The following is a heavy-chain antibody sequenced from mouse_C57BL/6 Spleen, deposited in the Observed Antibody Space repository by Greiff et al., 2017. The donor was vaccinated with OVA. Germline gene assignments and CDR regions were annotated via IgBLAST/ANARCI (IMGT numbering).Heavy chain of an antibody. CDR1: GYTFTSYW. Sequence: QVQLQQPGTELVKPGASVKLSCKASGYTFTSYWMHWVKQRPGQGLEWIGNINPSNGGTIYNEKFKSKATLTVDKSSSTAYMQLSSLTSEDSAVYYCARQGWDAAWFAYWGQGTLVTVSA. CDR2: INPSNGGT. V-gene: IGHV1-53*01. D-gene: IGHD3-3*01. CDR3: ARQGWDAAWFAY. J-gene: IGHJ3*01.